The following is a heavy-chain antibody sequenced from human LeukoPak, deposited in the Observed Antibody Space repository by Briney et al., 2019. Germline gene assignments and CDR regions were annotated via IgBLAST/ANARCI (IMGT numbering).Heavy chain of an antibody. CDR1: GGSISSSSYY. V-gene: IGHV4-39*07. J-gene: IGHJ3*02. CDR3: ARDESGSCSGGSCYSDAFDI. Sequence: ASETLSLTCTVSGGSISSSSYYWGWIRQPPGKGLEWIGSIYYSGSTNYNPSLKSRVTISVDTSKNQFSLKLSSVTAADTAVYYCARDESGSCSGGSCYSDAFDIWGQGTMVTVSS. CDR2: IYYSGST. D-gene: IGHD2-15*01.